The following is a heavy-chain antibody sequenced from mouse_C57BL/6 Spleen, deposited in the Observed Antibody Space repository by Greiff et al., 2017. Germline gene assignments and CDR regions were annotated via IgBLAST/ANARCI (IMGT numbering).Heavy chain of an antibody. J-gene: IGHJ2*01. Sequence: EVQLQQSGPELVKPGDSVKISCKASGYSFTGYFMNWVMQSHGKSLEWIGRINPYNGDTFYNQKFKGKATLTVDKSSSTAHMELRSLTSEDSAVYYCAREGYYGNYLDYWGQGTTLTVSS. CDR1: GYSFTGYF. CDR2: INPYNGDT. V-gene: IGHV1-20*01. D-gene: IGHD2-1*01. CDR3: AREGYYGNYLDY.